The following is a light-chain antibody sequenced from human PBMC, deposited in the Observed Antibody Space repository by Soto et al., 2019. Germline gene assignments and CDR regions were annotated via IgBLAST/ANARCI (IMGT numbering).Light chain of an antibody. J-gene: IGLJ3*02. CDR1: SSDIGAYNY. Sequence: QSVLTQPASVSGSPGQSITISCTGTSSDIGAYNYVSWYQQHPGKAPKLLIYGLTNRPSGVSNRFFGSKSGNTASLTISGLQAEDDADYYCSSYTTSLTLVFGGGTKLTVL. CDR3: SSYTTSLTLV. CDR2: GLT. V-gene: IGLV2-14*01.